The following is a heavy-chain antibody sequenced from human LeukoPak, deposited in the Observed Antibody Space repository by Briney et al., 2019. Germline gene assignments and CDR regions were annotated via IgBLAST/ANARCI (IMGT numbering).Heavy chain of an antibody. CDR1: GFTFDDYT. D-gene: IGHD1-26*01. CDR2: ISWDGGNT. V-gene: IGHV3-43*01. Sequence: GXXLRLSCAASGFTFDDYTMHWVRQAPGKGLEWVSLISWDGGNTYYADSVKGRFTISRDNSKNSLYLQMNSLRTEDTALYYCAKDGRGFDPWGQGTLVTVSS. J-gene: IGHJ5*02. CDR3: AKDGRGFDP.